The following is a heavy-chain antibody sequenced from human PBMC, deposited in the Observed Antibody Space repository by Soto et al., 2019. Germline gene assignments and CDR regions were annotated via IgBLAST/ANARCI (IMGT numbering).Heavy chain of an antibody. CDR2: IIPIFGTA. V-gene: IGHV1-69*12. D-gene: IGHD4-4*01. CDR3: ARTPAYSNYAAHSYYYGMDV. CDR1: VGTFSSYA. Sequence: QVQLVQSGAEVKKPGSSVKVSCKASVGTFSSYAISWVRQAPGQGLEWMGGIIPIFGTANYAQKFQGRVTIPADESTSTAYMELSSLRSEDTAVYYCARTPAYSNYAAHSYYYGMDVWGQGTTVTVSS. J-gene: IGHJ6*02.